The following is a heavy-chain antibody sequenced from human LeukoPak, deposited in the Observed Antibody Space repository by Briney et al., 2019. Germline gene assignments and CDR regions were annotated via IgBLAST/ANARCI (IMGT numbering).Heavy chain of an antibody. CDR3: AKGVAVAGTPFDY. CDR1: GFTFSGNA. J-gene: IGHJ4*02. Sequence: PGGSLRLSCAASGFTFSGNAMSWVRQAPGKGLEWVSVIGKGGSTFYADSVKGRFTISRDNSKNTLYLQMNSLKDEDTAVYWCAKGVAVAGTPFDYWGQGTLVTVSS. V-gene: IGHV3-23*01. D-gene: IGHD6-19*01. CDR2: IGKGGST.